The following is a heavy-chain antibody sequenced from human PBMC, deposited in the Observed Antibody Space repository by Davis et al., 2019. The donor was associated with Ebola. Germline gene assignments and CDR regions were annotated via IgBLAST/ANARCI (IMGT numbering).Heavy chain of an antibody. CDR2: INPNSGGT. J-gene: IGHJ5*02. V-gene: IGHV1-2*04. Sequence: AASVKVSCRASGYTFTGYYMHWVRQTPGQGLEWMGWINPNSGGTNYAQKFQGWVTMTRDTSISTAYMELSRLRSDDTAVYYCARAIGYSYGYYNWFDPWGQGTLVTVSS. CDR1: GYTFTGYY. D-gene: IGHD5-18*01. CDR3: ARAIGYSYGYYNWFDP.